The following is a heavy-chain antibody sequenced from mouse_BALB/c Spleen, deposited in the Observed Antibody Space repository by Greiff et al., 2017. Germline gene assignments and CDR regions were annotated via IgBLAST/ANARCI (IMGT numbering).Heavy chain of an antibody. CDR1: GFNINDTY. D-gene: IGHD5-5*01. J-gene: IGHJ2*01. V-gene: IGHV14-3*02. Sequence: EVQLQQSGAELVQPGASVKLSCTASGFNINDTYMHWVKQRPEQGLEWIGRIDPANGNTKYDPKFQGKATITADTSSNTAYLQLSSLTSEDTAVYYCARLLPKNYFDYWGQGTTLTVSS. CDR3: ARLLPKNYFDY. CDR2: IDPANGNT.